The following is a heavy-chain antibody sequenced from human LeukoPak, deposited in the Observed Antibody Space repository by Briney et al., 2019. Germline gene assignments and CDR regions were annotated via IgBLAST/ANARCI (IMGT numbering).Heavy chain of an antibody. D-gene: IGHD3-9*01. V-gene: IGHV3-23*01. Sequence: GGSLRLSCAASGFTFSSYAMSWVRQAPGKGLEWVSAISGSGGSTYYADSVKGRFTISRDNSKHTLYLQMNSLRAEATAVYYCAKVSLARLEYSDILTGQYYFDYSGQGTLVTVSS. CDR3: AKVSLARLEYSDILTGQYYFDY. CDR2: ISGSGGST. J-gene: IGHJ4*02. CDR1: GFTFSSYA.